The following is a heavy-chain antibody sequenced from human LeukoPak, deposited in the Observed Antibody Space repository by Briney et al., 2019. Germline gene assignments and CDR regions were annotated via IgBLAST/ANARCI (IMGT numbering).Heavy chain of an antibody. CDR2: IKQDGSEK. Sequence: GGSLRLSCGTSGVILSPYWMSWVRQAPGKGLEWVANIKQDGSEKNYVDSVKGRFTISRDNANNLVFLQMNNLRVEDTALYFCTRIFHSASWFFDLWGRGSLVTVSS. V-gene: IGHV3-7*01. CDR1: GVILSPYW. D-gene: IGHD4/OR15-4a*01. CDR3: TRIFHSASWFFDL. J-gene: IGHJ2*01.